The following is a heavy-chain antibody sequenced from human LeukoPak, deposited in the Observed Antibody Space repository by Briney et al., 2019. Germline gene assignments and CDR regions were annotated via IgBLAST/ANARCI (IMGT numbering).Heavy chain of an antibody. CDR1: GYTFTTYY. J-gene: IGHJ6*03. D-gene: IGHD5-18*01. V-gene: IGHV1-46*01. Sequence: ASVKVSCKASGYTFTTYYMHWVRQAPGQGLEWIGIINPSGGSTSYAQKFQGRVTMTRDTSTSTVYMELSSLRSEDTAVYYCARDGEVASSYGYYYYYMDVWGKGTTVTVSS. CDR2: INPSGGST. CDR3: ARDGEVASSYGYYYYYMDV.